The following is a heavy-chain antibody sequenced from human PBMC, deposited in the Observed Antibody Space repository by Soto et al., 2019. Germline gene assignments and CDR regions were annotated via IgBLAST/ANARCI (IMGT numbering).Heavy chain of an antibody. CDR1: GFTFNNYG. CDR3: VKRRNVATGMILDS. Sequence: QVQLVESGGGVVQPGRSLRLSCAASGFTFNNYGMNWVRQAPGKGLEWVAVISYDGSDKYYADSVKGRFTISRDNPRNTVYLQMSSLRAEDTAVYYCVKRRNVATGMILDSWGQGTLVTVSS. J-gene: IGHJ4*02. V-gene: IGHV3-30*18. D-gene: IGHD2-15*01. CDR2: ISYDGSDK.